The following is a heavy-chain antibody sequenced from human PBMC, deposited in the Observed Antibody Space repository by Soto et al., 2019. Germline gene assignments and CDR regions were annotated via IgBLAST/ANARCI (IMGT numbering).Heavy chain of an antibody. J-gene: IGHJ4*02. CDR2: IHYSGST. Sequence: QLQLQESGPGLVKPSETLSLTCTVSGGSISSSSYYRGWIRQPPGKGLEWIGSIHYSGSTYYKASLKSRVTISVDTSKNQFSLKLSSVTAADTAVYYCARVYYGSGIIEYWGQGTLVTVSS. CDR1: GGSISSSSYY. CDR3: ARVYYGSGIIEY. V-gene: IGHV4-39*01. D-gene: IGHD3-10*01.